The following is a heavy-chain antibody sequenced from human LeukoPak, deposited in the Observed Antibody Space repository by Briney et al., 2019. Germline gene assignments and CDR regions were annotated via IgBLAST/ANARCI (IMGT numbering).Heavy chain of an antibody. D-gene: IGHD2-2*01. CDR2: IYYSGST. J-gene: IGHJ5*02. Sequence: PSETLSLTCTVSGGSISSYYWSWIRQPPGKGLEWIGYIYYSGSTNYNPSLKSRVTTSVDTSKNQFSLKLSSVTAADTAVYYCASSRWDIVVVPAAPGRNWFDPWGQGTLVTVSS. V-gene: IGHV4-59*12. CDR3: ASSRWDIVVVPAAPGRNWFDP. CDR1: GGSISSYY.